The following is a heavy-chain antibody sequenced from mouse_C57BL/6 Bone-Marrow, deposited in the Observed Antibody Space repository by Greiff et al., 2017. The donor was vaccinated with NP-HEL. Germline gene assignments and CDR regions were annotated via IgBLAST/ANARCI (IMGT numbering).Heavy chain of an antibody. CDR2: IYPRSGNT. CDR1: GYTFTSYG. CDR3: ARAPIYYDYDRFAY. D-gene: IGHD2-4*01. Sequence: VQGVESGAELARPGASVKLSCKASGYTFTSYGISWVKQRTGQGLEWIGEIYPRSGNTYYNEKFKGKATLTADKSSSTAYMELRSLTSEDSAVYFCARAPIYYDYDRFAYWGQGTLVTVSA. V-gene: IGHV1-81*01. J-gene: IGHJ3*01.